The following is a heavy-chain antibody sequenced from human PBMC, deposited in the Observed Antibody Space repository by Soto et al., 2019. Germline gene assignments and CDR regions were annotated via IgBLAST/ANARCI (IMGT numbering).Heavy chain of an antibody. V-gene: IGHV3-74*01. CDR1: EFTFSTYW. D-gene: IGHD2-2*02. CDR3: AREGGYCGGPGCYKYMDA. Sequence: GGSLRLSCAASEFTFSTYWMHWVRQAPGKGLVWVSRISPDGSSTTYPDSAVGRFTISRDNTKNALYLQMNSLRAEDTAVYYCAREGGYCGGPGCYKYMDAWGEGTTVTVSS. J-gene: IGHJ6*04. CDR2: ISPDGSST.